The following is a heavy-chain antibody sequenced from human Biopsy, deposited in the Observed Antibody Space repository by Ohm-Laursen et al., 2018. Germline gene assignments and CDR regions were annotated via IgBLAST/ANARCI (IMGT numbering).Heavy chain of an antibody. D-gene: IGHD3-22*01. CDR3: VRGVDYYDPYRYYALDV. V-gene: IGHV4-34*01. J-gene: IGHJ6*02. Sequence: SEILSFTSAVYGASFTGYYWSWIRQTPGKGLKWIGEINHSGRTNYNPSLKSRFTISLDTSKNQFSLKVRSVTAADTAVYYCVRGVDYYDPYRYYALDVWGQGTTVTVSS. CDR2: INHSGRT. CDR1: GASFTGYY.